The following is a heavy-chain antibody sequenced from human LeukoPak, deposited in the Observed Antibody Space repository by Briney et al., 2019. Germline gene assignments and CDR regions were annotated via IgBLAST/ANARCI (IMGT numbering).Heavy chain of an antibody. CDR3: ASGKGYSSGWYDYFDY. Sequence: VASVKVSCKASGYTFTSYGISWVRQAPGQGLEWMGWIIAYNGKTNYAQKLQGRVTMTTDTSTSTAYIELRSLRSDDTAVYYCASGKGYSSGWYDYFDYWGQGTLVTVSS. V-gene: IGHV1-18*04. J-gene: IGHJ4*02. D-gene: IGHD6-19*01. CDR2: IIAYNGKT. CDR1: GYTFTSYG.